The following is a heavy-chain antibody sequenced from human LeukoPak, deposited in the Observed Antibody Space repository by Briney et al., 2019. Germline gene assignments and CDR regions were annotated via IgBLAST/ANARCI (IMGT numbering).Heavy chain of an antibody. CDR3: TFLVREPQH. CDR2: IASDGSYT. Sequence: GGSLRLSCAVSGFAFSQYYMGWVRQAPGEGLESVAIIASDGSYTAYVDSVKGRFTISRDNAKNSLYLQMSSLTAEDTAIYFCTFLVREPQHWGRGTLVTVSS. J-gene: IGHJ1*01. CDR1: GFAFSQYY. V-gene: IGHV3-7*01. D-gene: IGHD3-10*01.